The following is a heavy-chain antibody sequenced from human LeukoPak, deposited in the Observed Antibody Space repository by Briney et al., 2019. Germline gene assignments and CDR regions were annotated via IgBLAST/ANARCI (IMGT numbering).Heavy chain of an antibody. CDR1: GFTFNSYS. CDR2: ISISNGYI. J-gene: IGHJ3*02. CDR3: ARAPHNDAFDI. V-gene: IGHV3-21*01. Sequence: PGGSLRLSCAASGFTFNSYSMNWVRQAPGKGLEWVSSISISNGYIYYADSVKGRFTISRDNAKHSLYLQMNSLRAEDTAVYYCARAPHNDAFDIWGQGTMVTVSS.